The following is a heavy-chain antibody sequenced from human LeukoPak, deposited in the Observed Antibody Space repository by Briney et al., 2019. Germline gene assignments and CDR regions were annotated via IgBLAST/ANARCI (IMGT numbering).Heavy chain of an antibody. CDR1: GGSISSYY. V-gene: IGHV4-59*01. D-gene: IGHD2-2*01. J-gene: IGHJ3*02. CDR2: IYYSGAT. Sequence: SETLSLTCTVSGGSISSYYWSWIRQSPEMGLEWIGSIYYSGATDYNPSLKSRVTISADTSNNQFSLRLRSVTAADTAVYYCAREVPIYCSSTSCYSLSAFDIWGQGTMVTVSS. CDR3: AREVPIYCSSTSCYSLSAFDI.